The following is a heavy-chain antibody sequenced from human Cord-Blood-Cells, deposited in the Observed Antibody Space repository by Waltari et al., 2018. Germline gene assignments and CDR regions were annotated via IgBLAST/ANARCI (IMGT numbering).Heavy chain of an antibody. CDR3: APFDI. CDR1: GYTFTSYY. CDR2: INPRGGST. J-gene: IGHJ3*02. Sequence: QVQLVQSGAEVKKPGASVKVSCKASGYTFTSYYMHWVRQAPGQGLEWMGIINPRGGSTSYAQKFQGRVTMTSDTSTSAVYMELSCLRSEATSVYYCAPFDIGGQGTMVTDSS. V-gene: IGHV1-46*01.